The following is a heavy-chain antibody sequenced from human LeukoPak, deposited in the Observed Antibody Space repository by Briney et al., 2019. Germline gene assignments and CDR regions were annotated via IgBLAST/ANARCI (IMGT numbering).Heavy chain of an antibody. V-gene: IGHV3-48*01. D-gene: IGHD5-24*01. Sequence: GGSLRLSCAASGFTFSAYSMNWVRQAPGKGLEWISYIGVSSGNTEYADSVKGRFTISGDKAKNSLYLQMNSLRVEDAAVYYCARDYKYAFDNWGQGTLVTVSS. CDR3: ARDYKYAFDN. CDR1: GFTFSAYS. CDR2: IGVSSGNT. J-gene: IGHJ4*02.